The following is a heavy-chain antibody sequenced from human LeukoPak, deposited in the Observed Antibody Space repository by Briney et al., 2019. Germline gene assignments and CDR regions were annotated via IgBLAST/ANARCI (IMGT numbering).Heavy chain of an antibody. CDR3: ATRLGWELTPFFDY. Sequence: ASVKVSCKASGYTFTTYDITWVRQATGQGLEWMGWMNPNSGNTAYAQKFQGRVTITRNTSISTAYMELSSLRSEDTAVYYCATRLGWELTPFFDYWGQGTLVTVSS. CDR1: GYTFTTYD. CDR2: MNPNSGNT. J-gene: IGHJ4*02. V-gene: IGHV1-8*03. D-gene: IGHD1-26*01.